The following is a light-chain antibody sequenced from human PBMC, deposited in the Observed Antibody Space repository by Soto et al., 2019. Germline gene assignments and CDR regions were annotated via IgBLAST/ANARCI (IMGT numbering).Light chain of an antibody. CDR2: EVS. Sequence: QSALTQPASVSGSPGQSITISCTGTSSDVGTYNYVSWYQQHSGKAPKLMIYEVSNRPSGVSNRFSSSKSGNTASLTISGLQAEDEADYYCSAYTSSLTLYVFGSGTKVTVL. V-gene: IGLV2-14*01. CDR3: SAYTSSLTLYV. CDR1: SSDVGTYNY. J-gene: IGLJ1*01.